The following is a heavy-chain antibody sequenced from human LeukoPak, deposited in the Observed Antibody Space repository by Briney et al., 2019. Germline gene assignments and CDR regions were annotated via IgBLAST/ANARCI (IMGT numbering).Heavy chain of an antibody. CDR1: GFTFSDYH. V-gene: IGHV3-11*05. CDR3: ARGSGTSYFDY. D-gene: IGHD3-10*01. Sequence: GGSLRLSCAASGFTFSDYHMSWIRQAPGQGLEGVSYISSSGSFTNYAESVKGRFTISRDNAKNSLYLQMNSLRAEDTAVYYCARGSGTSYFDYWGQGTLVTFSS. J-gene: IGHJ4*02. CDR2: ISSSGSFT.